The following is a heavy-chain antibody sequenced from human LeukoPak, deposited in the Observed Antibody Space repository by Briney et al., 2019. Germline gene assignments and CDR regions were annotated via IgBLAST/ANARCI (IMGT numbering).Heavy chain of an antibody. D-gene: IGHD2-21*02. Sequence: SETLPLTCTVSGGSISSYYWSWIRQPPGRGLEWIGYIYYSGSTNYNPSLKSRVTISVDTSKNQFSLKLSSVTAADTAVYYCAREGSLQSDMDVWGKGTTVTVSS. J-gene: IGHJ6*03. CDR1: GGSISSYY. CDR3: AREGSLQSDMDV. V-gene: IGHV4-59*12. CDR2: IYYSGST.